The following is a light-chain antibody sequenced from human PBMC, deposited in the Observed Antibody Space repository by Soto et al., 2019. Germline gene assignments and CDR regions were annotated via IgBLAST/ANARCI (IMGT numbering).Light chain of an antibody. CDR1: QSVSSSY. J-gene: IGKJ4*01. Sequence: EIVLTQSPATLSLSPGERATLSCRASQSVSSSYFACYQQTPGQAPRLLIYGASSSATGITDRFSGSGSGIDFTLTSRRLEPEDFYVCYCRKNGSSPLTFGGGTKVEIK. CDR3: RKNGSSPLT. CDR2: GAS. V-gene: IGKV3-20*01.